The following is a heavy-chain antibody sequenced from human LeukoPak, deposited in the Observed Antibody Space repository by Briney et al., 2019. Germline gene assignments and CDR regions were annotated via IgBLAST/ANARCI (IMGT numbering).Heavy chain of an antibody. V-gene: IGHV3-43*02. J-gene: IGHJ4*02. CDR1: GFTFDDYA. Sequence: GGSLRLSCAASGFTFDDYAMHWVRQAPGKGLEWVSLISGDGGSTYYADSVKGRFTISRDNSKNSLYLQMNSLRTEDTALYYCARGDTGRDGYNYGGDFDYWGRGTLVTVSS. CDR2: ISGDGGST. CDR3: ARGDTGRDGYNYGGDFDY. D-gene: IGHD5-24*01.